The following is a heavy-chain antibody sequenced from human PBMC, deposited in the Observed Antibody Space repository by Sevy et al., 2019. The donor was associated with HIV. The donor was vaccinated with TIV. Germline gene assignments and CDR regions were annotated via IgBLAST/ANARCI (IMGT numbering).Heavy chain of an antibody. CDR2: IYHSGST. D-gene: IGHD3-22*01. J-gene: IGHJ5*02. V-gene: IGHV4-30-2*01. CDR1: GGSISSGVYS. CDR3: ARALVMYYYDSSGWGWFDP. Sequence: SETLSLTCAVSGGSISSGVYSWSWIRQPPGKGLEWIGYIYHSGSTYYNPSLKSRVTISVDRSKSQFSLKLSSVTAADTAVYYCARALVMYYYDSSGWGWFDPWGQGTLVTVSS.